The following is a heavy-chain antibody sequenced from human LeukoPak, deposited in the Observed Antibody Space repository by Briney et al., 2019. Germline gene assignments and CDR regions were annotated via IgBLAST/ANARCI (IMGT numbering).Heavy chain of an antibody. CDR3: ARDTSIAAAGTENDY. V-gene: IGHV1-18*01. Sequence: GASVKVSRKASGYTFTSYGISWVRQAPGQGLEWMGWISAYNGNTNYAQKLQGRVTMTTDTSTSTAYMELRSLRSDDTAVYYCARDTSIAAAGTENDYWGQGTLVTVSS. CDR1: GYTFTSYG. CDR2: ISAYNGNT. J-gene: IGHJ4*02. D-gene: IGHD6-13*01.